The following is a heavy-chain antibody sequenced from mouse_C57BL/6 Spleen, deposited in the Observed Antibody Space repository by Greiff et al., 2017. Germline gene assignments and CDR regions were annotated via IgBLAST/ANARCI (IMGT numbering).Heavy chain of an antibody. Sequence: VQLQQSGPELVKPGASVKISCKASGYTFTDYYMNWVKQSHGKSLEWIGDINPNNGGTSYNQKFKGKATLTVDKSSSTAYMELRSLTSEDSAVYYCARGGPTYGSSWYFDVWGTGTTVTVSS. CDR2: INPNNGGT. V-gene: IGHV1-26*01. J-gene: IGHJ1*03. D-gene: IGHD1-1*01. CDR1: GYTFTDYY. CDR3: ARGGPTYGSSWYFDV.